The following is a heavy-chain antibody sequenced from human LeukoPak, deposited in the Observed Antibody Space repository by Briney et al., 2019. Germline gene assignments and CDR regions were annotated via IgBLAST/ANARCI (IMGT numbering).Heavy chain of an antibody. CDR1: GFPFSNYG. CDR2: IWYDGSNK. J-gene: IGHJ4*02. V-gene: IGHV3-33*01. Sequence: PGGSLRLSCAASGFPFSNYGMHWVSQAPGKWMEWVAVIWYDGSNKYYADSVKGRFTISRDNSKNTLYLQMNSLGAEDTAVYYCASTSLVTAIDYWGQGTLVTVSS. D-gene: IGHD4-23*01. CDR3: ASTSLVTAIDY.